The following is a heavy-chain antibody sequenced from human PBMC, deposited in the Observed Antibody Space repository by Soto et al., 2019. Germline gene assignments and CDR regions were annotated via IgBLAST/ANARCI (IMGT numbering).Heavy chain of an antibody. CDR3: ARDSWVFGVDY. Sequence: QVQLVESGGGLVKPGGSLRLSCAASGFTLRDYDMSWIRQAPGKGLEWVSYISSSGETIYYADSVKGRFTISRDSAKNSLSLQMNSLRAEDTAGYYCARDSWVFGVDYWGQGSLVTVSS. V-gene: IGHV3-11*01. J-gene: IGHJ4*02. CDR2: ISSSGETI. CDR1: GFTLRDYD. D-gene: IGHD3-3*01.